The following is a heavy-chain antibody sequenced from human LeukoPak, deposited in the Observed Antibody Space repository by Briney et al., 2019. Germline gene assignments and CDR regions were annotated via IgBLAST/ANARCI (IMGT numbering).Heavy chain of an antibody. CDR3: AHALYGSGSYYIDY. CDR1: GFSLSTTGAG. J-gene: IGHJ4*02. CDR2: IYWNDDK. Sequence: SGPTLVKPTQTLTLTCTFSGFSLSTTGAGVGWIRQPPGKALEWLALIYWNDDKRYSPSLKSRLTITKDTSKNQVVLTMTNMDPVDTATYYCAHALYGSGSYYIDYWGQGILVTVSS. D-gene: IGHD3-10*01. V-gene: IGHV2-5*01.